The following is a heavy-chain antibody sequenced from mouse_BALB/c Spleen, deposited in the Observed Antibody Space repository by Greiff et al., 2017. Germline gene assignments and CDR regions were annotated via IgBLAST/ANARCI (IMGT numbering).Heavy chain of an antibody. CDR3: AREEGAY. CDR1: GFTFSSYA. CDR2: ISSGGSYT. Sequence: DVMLVESGGGLVKPGGSLKLSCAASGFTFSSYAMSWVRQSPEKRLEWVAEISSGGSYTYYPDTVTGRFTISRDNAKNNLYLQMSSLKSEDTAMYYCAREEGAYWGQGTLVTVSA. J-gene: IGHJ3*01. V-gene: IGHV5-9-4*01.